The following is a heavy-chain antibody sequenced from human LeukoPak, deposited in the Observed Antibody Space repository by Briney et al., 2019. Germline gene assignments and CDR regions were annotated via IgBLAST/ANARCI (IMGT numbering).Heavy chain of an antibody. CDR1: GFTFNRYN. D-gene: IGHD2-15*01. CDR3: ARGADGVSSNSRGWFDP. Sequence: KSGGSLRLSCAASGFTFNRYNMNWVRQAPGKGLEWVSSISTSSSYIYYADSVRGRFTTSRDNAKNSLYLQMNSLRAEDTAVYSCARGADGVSSNSRGWFDPWGQGTLVTVTS. J-gene: IGHJ5*02. V-gene: IGHV3-21*01. CDR2: ISTSSSYI.